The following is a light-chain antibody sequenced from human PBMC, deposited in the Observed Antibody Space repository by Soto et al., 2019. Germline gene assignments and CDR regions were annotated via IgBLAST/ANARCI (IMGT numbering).Light chain of an antibody. CDR1: QSISSW. CDR3: QQYNSYWT. Sequence: VHMTQSASTLSASVGHRVTITCRASQSISSWLAWYQQKPGKAPKLLIYDASSLESGVPSRFSGSGSGTEFTLTISSLKPDDFATYYCQQYNSYWTFGQGTKVDIK. J-gene: IGKJ1*01. V-gene: IGKV1-5*01. CDR2: DAS.